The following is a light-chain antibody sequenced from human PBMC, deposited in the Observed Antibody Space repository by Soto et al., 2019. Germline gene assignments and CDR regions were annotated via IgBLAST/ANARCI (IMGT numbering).Light chain of an antibody. Sequence: EIVLTQSPGTLSLSPGKRATLSCRASQSVSSSYLAWYQQKPGQAPRLLIYGASSRATGIPDRFSGSGSGTDFTLTISRLVPEDFAVYYCQQYGSSPETFVQGTMVDIK. J-gene: IGKJ1*01. V-gene: IGKV3-20*01. CDR1: QSVSSSY. CDR3: QQYGSSPET. CDR2: GAS.